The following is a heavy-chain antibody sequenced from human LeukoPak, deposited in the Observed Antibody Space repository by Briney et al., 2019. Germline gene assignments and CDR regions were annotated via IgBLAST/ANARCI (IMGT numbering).Heavy chain of an antibody. Sequence: SQTLSLTCAVSGGPISSGGYSWSWIRQPPGKGLEWIGYIYHSGSTYYNPSLKSRVTISVDRSKNQFSLKLSSVTAADTAVYYCARGGPNYGDYGWFDPWGQGTLVTVSS. CDR2: IYHSGST. J-gene: IGHJ5*02. V-gene: IGHV4-30-2*01. CDR3: ARGGPNYGDYGWFDP. D-gene: IGHD4-17*01. CDR1: GGPISSGGYS.